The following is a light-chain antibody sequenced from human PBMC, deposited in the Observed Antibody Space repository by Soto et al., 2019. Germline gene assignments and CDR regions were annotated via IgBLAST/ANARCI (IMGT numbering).Light chain of an antibody. Sequence: EIVMTQSPATLSLSPGERATLSCRASQTVSSNLAWYQQKPGQAPRLLIYAASTRATGIPARFSGSGSGTEFTLTISRLQSEDFAVYYCQQYNNWPFTFGGGTKVEIK. CDR1: QTVSSN. J-gene: IGKJ4*01. V-gene: IGKV3-15*01. CDR2: AAS. CDR3: QQYNNWPFT.